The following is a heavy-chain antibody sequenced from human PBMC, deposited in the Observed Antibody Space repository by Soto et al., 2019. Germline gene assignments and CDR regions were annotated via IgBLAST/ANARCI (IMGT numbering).Heavy chain of an antibody. CDR1: GFTFDDYA. CDR2: ISWDGGST. J-gene: IGHJ4*02. Sequence: GGSLRLSCAASGFTFDDYAMHWVRQAPGKGLEWVSLISWDGGSTYYADSVKGRFTISRDNSKNSLYLQMNSLRAEDTALYYCAKDRSRGSSSWYYFDYWGQGTLVTVSS. V-gene: IGHV3-43D*03. CDR3: AKDRSRGSSSWYYFDY. D-gene: IGHD6-13*01.